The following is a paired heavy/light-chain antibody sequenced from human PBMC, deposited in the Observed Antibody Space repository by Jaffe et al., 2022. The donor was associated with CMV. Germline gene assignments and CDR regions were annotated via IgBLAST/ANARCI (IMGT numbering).Light chain of an antibody. CDR1: HSIRSN. J-gene: IGKJ2*01. V-gene: IGKV3-15*01. Sequence: EIVMTQSPATLSVSPGGGATLSCRASHSIRSNLAWYQQKPGQAPRLLIYDASTRATGIPVRFSGSGSGTEFTLIISSLQSEDFAVYFCQQYNNWPRTFGQGTKLEIK. CDR2: DAS. CDR3: QQYNNWPRT.
Heavy chain of an antibody. CDR3: ARANSPWYDFFFDN. Sequence: EVQLLESGGGLVQPGGSLRLSCAASGFTFNDYAMAWVRQAPGKGLEWVSGIGGSGGSKFNADSVKGRFTISRDNSKNTLYLQMNSLRAEDTAIYYCARANSPWYDFFFDNWGQGTLVTVSS. D-gene: IGHD1-1*01. J-gene: IGHJ4*02. CDR2: IGGSGGSK. V-gene: IGHV3-23*01. CDR1: GFTFNDYA.